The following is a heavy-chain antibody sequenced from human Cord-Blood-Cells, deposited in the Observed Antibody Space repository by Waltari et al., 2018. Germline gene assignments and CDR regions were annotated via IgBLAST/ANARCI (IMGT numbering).Heavy chain of an antibody. D-gene: IGHD3-22*01. Sequence: LQLQESGPGLVKPSETLSLTCTVSGGSISSSSYYWGWIRQPPGKGLEWIGSIYYSGSTYYNPSLKSRVTIPVDTSKNQFSLKLSSVTAADTAVYYCASTAPYYYDSSGYYYFDYWGQGTLVTVSS. CDR2: IYYSGST. CDR1: GGSISSSSYY. V-gene: IGHV4-39*01. J-gene: IGHJ4*02. CDR3: ASTAPYYYDSSGYYYFDY.